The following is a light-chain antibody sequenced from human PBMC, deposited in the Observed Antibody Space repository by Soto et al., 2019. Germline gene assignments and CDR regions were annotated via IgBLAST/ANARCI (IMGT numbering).Light chain of an antibody. Sequence: QSVLTQPPSVSGTLGQRVTISCTGSSSNIGAGYDVQWYQQLPGTAPKPLIHSNTNRPSGVPDRFSASKSGTSASLAITGLQAEDEADYHCQSYDRSLSGVIFGGGTQL. J-gene: IGLJ2*01. V-gene: IGLV1-40*01. CDR1: SSNIGAGYD. CDR3: QSYDRSLSGVI. CDR2: SNT.